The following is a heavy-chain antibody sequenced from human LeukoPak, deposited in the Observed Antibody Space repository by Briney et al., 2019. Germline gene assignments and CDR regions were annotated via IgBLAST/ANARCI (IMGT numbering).Heavy chain of an antibody. J-gene: IGHJ4*02. CDR2: IFSSGKT. CDR1: GGSISGYY. V-gene: IGHV4-4*07. CDR3: VRGLYGSGDY. Sequence: KSSETLSLTCTVSGGSISGYYWNWIRQPAGKGLEWIGRIFSSGKTNYSPSLQSRVTMSVDTSKNHFSLKLTSVTAADTAVYYCVRGLYGSGDYWGQGTLVTVSS. D-gene: IGHD3-10*01.